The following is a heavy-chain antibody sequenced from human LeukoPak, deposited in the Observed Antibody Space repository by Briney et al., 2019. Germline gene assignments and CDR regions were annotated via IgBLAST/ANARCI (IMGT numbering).Heavy chain of an antibody. D-gene: IGHD1-7*01. J-gene: IGHJ4*02. CDR2: IYPSDSDT. Sequence: GESLKISCKGFGCISTNYWLGWVRQMPGKGLEWMGIIYPSDSDTRYSPSFQGQVTISADKSITTAYLQWNSLKASDTAIYYCVSRWAGNYWYFEYWGQGTLVTVSS. V-gene: IGHV5-51*01. CDR1: GCISTNYW. CDR3: VSRWAGNYWYFEY.